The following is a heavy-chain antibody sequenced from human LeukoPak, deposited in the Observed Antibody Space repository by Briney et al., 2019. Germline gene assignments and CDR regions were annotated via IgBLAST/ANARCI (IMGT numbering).Heavy chain of an antibody. D-gene: IGHD6-6*01. CDR3: ASLSSIAARRLVRSDY. CDR2: ISYDGSNK. CDR1: GYTFTSYY. J-gene: IGHJ4*02. V-gene: IGHV3-30-3*01. Sequence: SCKASGYTFTSYYMHWVRQAPGKGLEWVAVISYDGSNKYYADSVKGRFTISRDNSKNTLYLQMNSLRAEDTAVYYCASLSSIAARRLVRSDYWGQGTLVTVSS.